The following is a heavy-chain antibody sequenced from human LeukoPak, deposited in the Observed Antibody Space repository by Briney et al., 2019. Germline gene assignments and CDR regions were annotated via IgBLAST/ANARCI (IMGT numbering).Heavy chain of an antibody. Sequence: SETLSLTCTVSGGSISSSSYYWGWIRQPPGKGLEWIGSIYYSGSTNYNPSLKSRVTISVDTSKNQFSLKLSSVTAADTAVYYCARGYSSGWYFDYWGQGTLVTVSS. J-gene: IGHJ4*02. CDR1: GGSISSSSYY. V-gene: IGHV4-39*07. D-gene: IGHD6-19*01. CDR3: ARGYSSGWYFDY. CDR2: IYYSGST.